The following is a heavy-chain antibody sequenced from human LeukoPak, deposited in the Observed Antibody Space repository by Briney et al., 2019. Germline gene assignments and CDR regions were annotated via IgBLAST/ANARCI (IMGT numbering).Heavy chain of an antibody. V-gene: IGHV4-30-4*08. Sequence: SETLSLTCTVSGGSISSSSYYWGWIRQPPGKGLEWIGYIYYSGSTYYNPSLKSRVTISVDTSKNQFSLKLSSVTAADTAVYYCARHHPELRYQDDAFDIWGQGTMVTVSS. J-gene: IGHJ3*02. CDR3: ARHHPELRYQDDAFDI. D-gene: IGHD3-9*01. CDR1: GGSISSSSYY. CDR2: IYYSGST.